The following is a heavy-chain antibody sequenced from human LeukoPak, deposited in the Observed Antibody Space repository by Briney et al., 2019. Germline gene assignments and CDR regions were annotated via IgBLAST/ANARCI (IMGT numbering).Heavy chain of an antibody. V-gene: IGHV3-74*01. CDR1: GFTFSSYW. Sequence: GGSLRLSCVASGFTFSSYWMHWVRQDPRRGLVWVSRINGDGRNINYADSVRGRFTISRDDAKNTLYLQMNTLRVEDTAVYYCTRDLMDYDVSTGLHHYYMDVWGQGTTVTVSS. D-gene: IGHD3-9*01. CDR3: TRDLMDYDVSTGLHHYYMDV. J-gene: IGHJ6*02. CDR2: INGDGRNI.